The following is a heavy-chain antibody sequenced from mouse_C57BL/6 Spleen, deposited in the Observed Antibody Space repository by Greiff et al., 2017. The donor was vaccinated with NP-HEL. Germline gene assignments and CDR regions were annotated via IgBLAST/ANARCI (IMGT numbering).Heavy chain of an antibody. CDR2: IYPRSGNT. D-gene: IGHD2-4*01. CDR3: ASPPYDYDETWFAY. CDR1: GYTFTSYG. V-gene: IGHV1-81*01. Sequence: VQLQQSGAELARPGASVKLSCKASGYTFTSYGISWVQQRTGQGLEWIGEIYPRSGNTYYNEKFKGKATLPADNSSSTAYMALRSLTSEDSAVYFGASPPYDYDETWFAYWGQGTLVTVSA. J-gene: IGHJ3*01.